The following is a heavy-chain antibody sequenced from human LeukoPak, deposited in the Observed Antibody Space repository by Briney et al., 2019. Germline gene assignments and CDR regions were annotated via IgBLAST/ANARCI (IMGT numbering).Heavy chain of an antibody. CDR2: IYYSGST. V-gene: IGHV4-59*01. CDR1: GGSISSYY. J-gene: IGHJ4*02. Sequence: SETLSLTCTVSGGSISSYYWSWIRQPPGKGLEWIGYIYYSGSTNYNPSLKSRVTISVDTSKNQFSLKLSSVTAADTAMYYCARDRPFGVWGQGTQVTVSS. CDR3: ARDRPFGV. D-gene: IGHD3-10*01.